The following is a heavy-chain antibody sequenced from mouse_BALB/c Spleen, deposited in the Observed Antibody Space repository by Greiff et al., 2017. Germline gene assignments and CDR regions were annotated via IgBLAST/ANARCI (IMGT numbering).Heavy chain of an antibody. CDR2: IDPANGNT. D-gene: IGHD2-10*02. CDR1: GFNIKDTY. J-gene: IGHJ4*01. CDR3: ASPREYGNYGDAMDY. Sequence: EVKLMESGAELVKPGASVKLSCTASGFNIKDTYMHWVKQRPEQGLEWIGRIDPANGNTKYDPKFQGKATITADTSSNTAYLQLSSLTSEDTAVYYCASPREYGNYGDAMDYWGQGTSVTVSS. V-gene: IGHV14-3*02.